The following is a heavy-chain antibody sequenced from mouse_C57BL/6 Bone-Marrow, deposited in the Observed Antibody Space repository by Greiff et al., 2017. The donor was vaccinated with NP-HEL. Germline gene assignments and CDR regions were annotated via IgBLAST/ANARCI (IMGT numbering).Heavy chain of an antibody. Sequence: QVQLQQSGAELVMPGASVKLSCKASGYTFTSYWMHWVKQRPGQGLEWIGEIDPSDSYTNYNQKFKGKSTLTVDKSSSTAYMQLRSLTSEDSAVYYCARSSNYFDYWGQGTTLTVSS. J-gene: IGHJ2*01. CDR3: ARSSNYFDY. D-gene: IGHD6-1*01. CDR1: GYTFTSYW. CDR2: IDPSDSYT. V-gene: IGHV1-69*01.